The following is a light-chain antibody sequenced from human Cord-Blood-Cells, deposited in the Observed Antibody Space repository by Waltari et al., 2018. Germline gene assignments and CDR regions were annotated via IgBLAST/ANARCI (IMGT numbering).Light chain of an antibody. V-gene: IGKV1-5*01. CDR1: QSISSW. CDR2: DVS. CDR3: QQYNSYST. Sequence: DIQMTQSPSTLSASVGDRVTITCRASQSISSWLAWYQQKPGKAPKLLIYDVSSLASGVPSRFSGSGSGTEFTLTISSLQPDDVATYYCQQYNSYSTFGQGTKLEIK. J-gene: IGKJ2*01.